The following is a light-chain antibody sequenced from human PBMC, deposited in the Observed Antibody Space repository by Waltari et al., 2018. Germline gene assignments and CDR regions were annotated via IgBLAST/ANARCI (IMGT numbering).Light chain of an antibody. V-gene: IGLV1-44*01. CDR3: CSYAGSYVI. Sequence: QSVLTQPPSASGTPGPRVPISCPGSSPNIGTSYVNWYQQPPRTAPKLVIYNNNKRPSGVPDRFSGSKYGTSASLAISGLQSEDEADYSCCSYAGSYVIFGEGTKLTVL. CDR2: NNN. CDR1: SPNIGTSY. J-gene: IGLJ2*01.